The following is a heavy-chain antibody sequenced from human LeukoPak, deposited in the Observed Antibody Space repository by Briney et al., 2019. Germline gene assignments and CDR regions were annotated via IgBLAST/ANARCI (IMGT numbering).Heavy chain of an antibody. CDR3: ARERTMVGGADI. D-gene: IGHD2-21*01. J-gene: IGHJ3*02. CDR1: GGSFTGLY. CDR2: ISHSGST. V-gene: IGHV4-34*01. Sequence: SETLSLTCAVYGGSFTGLYWSWIRQPPGKGLEWIGEISHSGSTDYNPSLKSRVTISVNTSNNQFSLKLSSVTAADTAVYYCARERTMVGGADIWGQGTKVTVSS.